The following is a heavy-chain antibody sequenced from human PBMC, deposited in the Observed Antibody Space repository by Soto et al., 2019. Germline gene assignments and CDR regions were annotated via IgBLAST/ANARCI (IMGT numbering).Heavy chain of an antibody. Sequence: SETLSLTCAVYGWSFSGYYWSWIRQPPGKGLEWIGEINHSGSTNYNPSLKSRVTISVDTSKNQFSLKLSSVTAADTAVYYCASRSYYYGSGSSTTDWGQGTLVTVSS. CDR3: ASRSYYYGSGSSTTD. CDR1: GWSFSGYY. D-gene: IGHD3-10*01. CDR2: INHSGST. J-gene: IGHJ4*02. V-gene: IGHV4-34*01.